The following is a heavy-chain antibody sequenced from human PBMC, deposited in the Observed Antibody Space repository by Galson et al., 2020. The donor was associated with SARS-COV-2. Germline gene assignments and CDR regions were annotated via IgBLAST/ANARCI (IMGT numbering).Heavy chain of an antibody. J-gene: IGHJ4*02. V-gene: IGHV6-1*01. CDR3: ATGADYGDYYFGF. D-gene: IGHD4-17*01. CDR2: TYYRSKWHN. Sequence: SQTLSLTCVISGDSVSSNSAAWNWIRRSPSRGLEWLGRTYYRSKWHNNYAVSVKSRITINADTSKNQFSLQLDSVTPEDTAVYYCATGADYGDYYFGFWGQGILVTVSS. CDR1: GDSVSSNSAA.